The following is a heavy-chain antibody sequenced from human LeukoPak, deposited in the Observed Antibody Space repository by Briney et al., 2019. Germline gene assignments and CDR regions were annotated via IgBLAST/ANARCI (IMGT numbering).Heavy chain of an antibody. Sequence: GGSLRLSCAASAFTFSDYYMSWFRQAPGKGLEWVSYISSRGNTMFYADSVKGRFTISRDNAKNSLYLQMNSLRAEDTAVYYCAELGITMIGGVWGKGTTVTISS. J-gene: IGHJ6*03. V-gene: IGHV3-11*04. CDR1: AFTFSDYY. CDR2: ISSRGNTM. CDR3: AELGITMIGGV. D-gene: IGHD3-10*02.